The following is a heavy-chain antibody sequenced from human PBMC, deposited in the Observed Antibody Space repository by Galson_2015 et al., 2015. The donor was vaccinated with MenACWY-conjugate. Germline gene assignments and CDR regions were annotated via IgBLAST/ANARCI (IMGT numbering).Heavy chain of an antibody. J-gene: IGHJ6*02. V-gene: IGHV1-2*04. D-gene: IGHD1-14*01. CDR1: GYTFNDYY. Sequence: SVKVSCKASGYTFNDYYIHWVRQAPGQGLEWMGWIDPSSGGATSAPKFQGWVTMTRDTSTTTAYMEVSRLKSDDTAIYYCARGRKRTHAPHHHYRLHGGGQGAAVAVPS. CDR2: IDPSSGGA. CDR3: ARGRKRTHAPHHHYRLHG.